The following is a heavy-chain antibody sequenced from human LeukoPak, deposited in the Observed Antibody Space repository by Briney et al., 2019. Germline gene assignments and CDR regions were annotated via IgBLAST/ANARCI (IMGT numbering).Heavy chain of an antibody. CDR3: ARGLFDYDAYYFDY. CDR1: GYTFTSYD. CDR2: MNPNSGNT. V-gene: IGHV1-8*01. D-gene: IGHD4-17*01. J-gene: IGHJ4*02. Sequence: ASVKVSCKASGYTFTSYDINWVRQATGQGLEWMGWMNPNSGNTGYAQKFQGRVTMTRNTSISTAYMELSSLGSEDTAVYYCARGLFDYDAYYFDYWGQGTLVTVSS.